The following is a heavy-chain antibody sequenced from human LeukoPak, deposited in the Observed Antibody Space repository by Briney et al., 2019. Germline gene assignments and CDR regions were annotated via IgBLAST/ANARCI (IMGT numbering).Heavy chain of an antibody. Sequence: PSETLSLTCTVSGGSTSSYYWSWIRQPPGKGLEWIGYIYYSGSTNYNPSLKSRVTISVDTSKNQFSLKLSSVTAADTAVYYCARSPVLRFLEWPYFDYWGQGTLVTVSS. J-gene: IGHJ4*02. D-gene: IGHD3-3*01. V-gene: IGHV4-59*01. CDR1: GGSTSSYY. CDR2: IYYSGST. CDR3: ARSPVLRFLEWPYFDY.